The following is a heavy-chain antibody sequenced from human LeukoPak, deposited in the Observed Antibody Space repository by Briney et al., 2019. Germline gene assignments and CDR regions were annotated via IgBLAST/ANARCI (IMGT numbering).Heavy chain of an antibody. CDR2: IIPIFGTA. Sequence: GASVTVSCKASGGTFSSYAISWVRQAPGQGLEWMGGIIPIFGTANYAQKFQGRVTITADESTSTAYMELSSLRSEHTAVYYCARDRDSSSWYDAFDICGQGTMVTVSS. CDR3: ARDRDSSSWYDAFDI. CDR1: GGTFSSYA. D-gene: IGHD6-13*01. V-gene: IGHV1-69*13. J-gene: IGHJ3*02.